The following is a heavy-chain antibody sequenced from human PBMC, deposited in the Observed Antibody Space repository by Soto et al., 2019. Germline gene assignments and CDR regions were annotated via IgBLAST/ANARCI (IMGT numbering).Heavy chain of an antibody. J-gene: IGHJ4*02. CDR3: ARVDIAVVPSTTFDY. V-gene: IGHV4-39*01. CDR1: GGSISSISYY. CDR2: TKYSGHT. Sequence: QLQLQESGPGLVKPSETLALTCTVSGGSISSISYYWGWIRQPPGKGLEWIGSTKYSGHTFYNPSFESRVTMSVDTSKNQFSLRLSSVTAAETAVYYCARVDIAVVPSTTFDYWGQGTMVTVSS. D-gene: IGHD2-2*01.